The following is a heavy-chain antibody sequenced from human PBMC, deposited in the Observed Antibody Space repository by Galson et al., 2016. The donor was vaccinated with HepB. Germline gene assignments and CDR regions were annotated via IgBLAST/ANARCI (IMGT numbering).Heavy chain of an antibody. D-gene: IGHD5-24*01. CDR3: TRDGYNHIAFDI. Sequence: SLRLSCAASGFTLSTYAMSWVRQAPGKGLEWVSSSSGTGATTHYADSVKGRFTISRDNLRNTLYLQLDSLRAEDTALYYCTRDGYNHIAFDIWGRGTMVTVSS. V-gene: IGHV3-23*01. CDR1: GFTLSTYA. CDR2: SSGTGATT. J-gene: IGHJ3*02.